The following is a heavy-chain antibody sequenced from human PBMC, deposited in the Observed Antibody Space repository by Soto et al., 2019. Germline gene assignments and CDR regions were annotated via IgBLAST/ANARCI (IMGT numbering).Heavy chain of an antibody. CDR3: VRRHVSATGIDWFDP. Sequence: ASVKVSCKASGFTFGNSAVHWVRQARGQRLEWMGWILVASGGTNYAENFEERVTIARDMSTSTAYMELSSLRSEDTAVYYCVRRHVSATGIDWFDPWGQGTLVTVSS. D-gene: IGHD6-13*01. CDR1: GFTFGNSA. V-gene: IGHV1-58*01. CDR2: ILVASGGT. J-gene: IGHJ5*02.